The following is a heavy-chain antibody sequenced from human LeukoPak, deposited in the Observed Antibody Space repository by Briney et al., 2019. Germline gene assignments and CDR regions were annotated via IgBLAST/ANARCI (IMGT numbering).Heavy chain of an antibody. V-gene: IGHV3-53*01. CDR3: AELGITMIGGV. CDR2: IYSGGST. CDR1: GFTVSRNY. Sequence: GGSLRLSCAASGFTVSRNYMSWVRQAPGKGLEWVSVIYSGGSTYYADSVKGRFTISRDNAKNSLYLQMNSLRAEDTAVYYCAELGITMIGGVWGKGTTVTISS. D-gene: IGHD3-10*02. J-gene: IGHJ6*04.